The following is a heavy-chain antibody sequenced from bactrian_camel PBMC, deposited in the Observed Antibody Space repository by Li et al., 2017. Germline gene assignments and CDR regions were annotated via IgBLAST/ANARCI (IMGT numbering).Heavy chain of an antibody. CDR2: VNAGGGTT. V-gene: IGHV3S40*01. CDR1: GFTFSSYN. Sequence: VQLVESGGGLVQPGGSLRLSCAASGFTFSSYNMSWVRQAPGKGLEWVSAVNAGGGTTYYANPVKGRFTISRDNAENIVYLQMNSLKTEDTAVYYCAAELNGLTHRGFGYWGQGTQVTVS. D-gene: IGHD1*01. CDR3: AAELNGLTHRGFGY. J-gene: IGHJ6*01.